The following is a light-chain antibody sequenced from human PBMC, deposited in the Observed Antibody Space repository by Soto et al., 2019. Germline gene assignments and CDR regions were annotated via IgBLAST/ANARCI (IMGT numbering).Light chain of an antibody. V-gene: IGKV1-39*01. CDR3: QQSYSVQWT. Sequence: DIQLTQSPSSLSASVGDRVTITCRASQSINSYLNWYQQKPGQVPRLLIYAASTLQSGVPLRFSGSGSGTDYTLNISSLQPEDFATYYWQQSYSVQWTFGKGTKVDFK. J-gene: IGKJ1*01. CDR1: QSINSY. CDR2: AAS.